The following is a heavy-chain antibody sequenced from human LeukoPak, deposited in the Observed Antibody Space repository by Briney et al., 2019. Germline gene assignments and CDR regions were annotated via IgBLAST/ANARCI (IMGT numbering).Heavy chain of an antibody. D-gene: IGHD3-22*01. J-gene: IGHJ4*02. CDR3: ARGEYYSDTSSYFDY. Sequence: GRSLRLSCAASGFTFSSNVMHWVRQAPGKGLEWVAVISYDGSNKYYADSVKGRFTISRDNSKNTLFVQMSSLRAEDTAVYYCARGEYYSDTSSYFDYWGQGTLVTVSS. CDR1: GFTFSSNV. CDR2: ISYDGSNK. V-gene: IGHV3-30*03.